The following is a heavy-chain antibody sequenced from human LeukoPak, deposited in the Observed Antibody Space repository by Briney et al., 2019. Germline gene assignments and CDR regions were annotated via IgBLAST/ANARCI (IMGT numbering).Heavy chain of an antibody. CDR3: ATAPAAADSS. J-gene: IGHJ5*02. D-gene: IGHD6-13*01. CDR1: GFTFSNFW. CDR2: INPDGTKT. V-gene: IGHV3-7*01. Sequence: PGGSLRPSCAASGFTFSNFWMTWVRQSPGEGLEWVANINPDGTKTTYVDSVRGRFTISRDNAKNSLFLHMSSLRAEDTAMYYCATAPAAADSSWGQGTLVAVSS.